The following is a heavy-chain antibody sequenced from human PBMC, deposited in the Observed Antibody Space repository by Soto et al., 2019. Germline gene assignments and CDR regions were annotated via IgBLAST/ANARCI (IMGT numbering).Heavy chain of an antibody. CDR2: ISYDGSNK. V-gene: IGHV3-30*18. CDR3: AKDQYPNYDILTGQEDYYYYGMDV. CDR1: GFTFSSYG. Sequence: PGGSLRLSCAASGFTFSSYGMHWVRQAPGKGLEWVAVISYDGSNKYYADSVKGRFTISRDNSKNTLYLQMNSLRAEDTAVYYCAKDQYPNYDILTGQEDYYYYGMDVWGQGTTVTVSS. J-gene: IGHJ6*02. D-gene: IGHD3-9*01.